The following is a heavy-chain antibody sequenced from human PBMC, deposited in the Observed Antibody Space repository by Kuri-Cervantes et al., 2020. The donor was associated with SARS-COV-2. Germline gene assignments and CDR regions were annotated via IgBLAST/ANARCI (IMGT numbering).Heavy chain of an antibody. D-gene: IGHD6-13*01. V-gene: IGHV3-23*01. Sequence: GESLKISCAASGYSFSSFALSWVRQAPGKGLEWVPSISGGGYSTYYADSVKGRFTISRDTSQKTLYLQTNSLRADDTALYYCAKSGLYTSNWNLFDHWGQGTLVTVSS. CDR1: GYSFSSFA. CDR3: AKSGLYTSNWNLFDH. CDR2: ISGGGYST. J-gene: IGHJ4*02.